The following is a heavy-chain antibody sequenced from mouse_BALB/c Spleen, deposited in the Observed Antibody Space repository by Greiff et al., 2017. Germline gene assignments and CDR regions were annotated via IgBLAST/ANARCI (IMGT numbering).Heavy chain of an antibody. J-gene: IGHJ2*01. CDR3: ARIYGYYFDY. CDR2: ISYSGST. V-gene: IGHV3-2*02. CDR1: GYSITSDYA. Sequence: VQLQQSGPGLVKPSQSLSLTCTVTGYSITSDYAWNWIRQFPGNKLEWIGYISYSGSTSYNPSLKSRISITRDTSKNQFFLQLNSVTTEDTATYYCARIYGYYFDYWGQGTTLTVSS. D-gene: IGHD1-2*01.